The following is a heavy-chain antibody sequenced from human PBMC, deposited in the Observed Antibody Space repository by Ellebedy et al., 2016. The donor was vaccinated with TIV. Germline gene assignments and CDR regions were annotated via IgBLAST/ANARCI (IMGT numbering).Heavy chain of an antibody. V-gene: IGHV3-23*01. CDR2: ISAGARST. J-gene: IGHJ4*02. CDR1: GFTFSTFA. Sequence: GGSLKISCAATGFTFSTFAMHWVRQAPGKGLEWVSVISAGARSTYYTDSVKGRFTVSRDNSQNTLFLQMNSLRAEDTAVYYCAKGSSSGYNYDRVGFAYWGQGILVTVSS. CDR3: AKGSSSGYNYDRVGFAY. D-gene: IGHD5-18*01.